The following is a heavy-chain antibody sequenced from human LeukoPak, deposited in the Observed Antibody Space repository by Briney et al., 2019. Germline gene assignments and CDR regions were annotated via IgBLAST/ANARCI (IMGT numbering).Heavy chain of an antibody. CDR1: GGSISSGGYY. J-gene: IGHJ4*02. V-gene: IGHV4-61*08. CDR3: ARDPAGFGGFDY. Sequence: SETLSLTCTVSGGSISSGGYYWSWIRQHPGKGLEWIGYIYYSGSTNYNPSLKSRVTISVDTSKNQFSLKLSSVTAADTAVYYCARDPAGFGGFDYWGQGTLVTVSS. CDR2: IYYSGST. D-gene: IGHD3-10*01.